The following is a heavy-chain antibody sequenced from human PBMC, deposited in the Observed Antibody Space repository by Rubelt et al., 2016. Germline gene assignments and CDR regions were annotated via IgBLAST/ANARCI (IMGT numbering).Heavy chain of an antibody. V-gene: IGHV3-7*01. CDR3: ARDGMPVLTAPPDLDY. J-gene: IGHJ4*02. CDR1: GFSFGSHL. D-gene: IGHD4-23*01. Sequence: GGSLRLSCVGSGFSFGSHLMSWVRQAPGKGLEWVASIKQLGSEKHYVDSVRARFTISRDDARSSLFLQMNSLRAEDTAVYYCARDGMPVLTAPPDLDYWGQGTLVTVS. CDR2: IKQLGSEK.